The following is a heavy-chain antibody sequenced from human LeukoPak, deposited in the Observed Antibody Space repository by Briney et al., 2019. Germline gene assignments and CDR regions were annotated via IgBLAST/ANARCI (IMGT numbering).Heavy chain of an antibody. V-gene: IGHV1-69*05. CDR1: GGTFSSYA. CDR2: IIPIFGTA. D-gene: IGHD3-22*01. J-gene: IGHJ3*02. CDR3: ARDLTPPDSSGYYHAFDI. Sequence: SVKVSCKASGGTFSSYAISWVRQAPGQGLEWMGGIIPIFGTANYAQKFQGRVTITTDESTSTAYMELSSLRSEDTAVYYCARDLTPPDSSGYYHAFDIWGQGIMVTVSS.